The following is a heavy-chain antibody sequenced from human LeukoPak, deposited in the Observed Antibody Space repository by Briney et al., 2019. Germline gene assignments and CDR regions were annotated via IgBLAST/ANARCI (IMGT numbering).Heavy chain of an antibody. CDR2: INHSGST. D-gene: IGHD3-22*01. J-gene: IGHJ4*02. CDR3: ARAGYYYDSSGYYEV. CDR1: GGSFSGCY. Sequence: SETLSLTCAVYGGSFSGCYWSWIRQPPGKGLEWIGEINHSGSTNYNPSLKSRVTISVDTSKNQFSLKLSSVTAADTAVYYCARAGYYYDSSGYYEVWGQGTLVTVSS. V-gene: IGHV4-34*01.